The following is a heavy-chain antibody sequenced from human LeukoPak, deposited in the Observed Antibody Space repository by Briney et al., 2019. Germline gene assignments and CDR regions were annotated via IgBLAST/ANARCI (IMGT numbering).Heavy chain of an antibody. CDR3: ATEILGGFKPGVY. CDR2: IRRSGCP. Sequence: AEPLILSCTVSLDSTTCYFWSWVRKPPGKGLEWIGEIRRSGCPNYNPSFQSRVTIPTDKSRNQTALELSSVTAADTAVFYCATEILGGFKPGVYWGERTPVTLSP. CDR1: LDSTTCYF. V-gene: IGHV4-59*12. D-gene: IGHD2-15*01. J-gene: IGHJ4*02.